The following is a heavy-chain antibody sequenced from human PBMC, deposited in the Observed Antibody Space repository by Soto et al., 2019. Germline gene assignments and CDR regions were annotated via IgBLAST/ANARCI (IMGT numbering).Heavy chain of an antibody. CDR3: AKKRVLVPAMYHFDY. Sequence: PGGSLRLSCAASGFTFSSYAMNWVRQAPGKGLEWVSIISGDGGTTSYADSVKGRFTISRDNSKNTLYLQMYSLRAEDTAVYYCAKKRVLVPAMYHFDYWGQGTLVTAPQ. J-gene: IGHJ4*02. CDR1: GFTFSSYA. D-gene: IGHD2-2*01. V-gene: IGHV3-23*01. CDR2: ISGDGGTT.